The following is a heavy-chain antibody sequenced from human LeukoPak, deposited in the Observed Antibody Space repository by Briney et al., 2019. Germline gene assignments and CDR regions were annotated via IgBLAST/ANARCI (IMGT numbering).Heavy chain of an antibody. CDR3: ARWVSNSHDY. CDR1: GFTFSSYD. Sequence: GGSLRLSCAASGFTFSSYDMNWVRQAPGKGLEWVSSISNTNSDIHYADSVKGRFTISRDSAKNSLYLQMNSLRAEDTAAYYCARWVSNSHDYWGQGTLVTVSS. J-gene: IGHJ4*02. V-gene: IGHV3-21*01. CDR2: ISNTNSDI. D-gene: IGHD2-8*01.